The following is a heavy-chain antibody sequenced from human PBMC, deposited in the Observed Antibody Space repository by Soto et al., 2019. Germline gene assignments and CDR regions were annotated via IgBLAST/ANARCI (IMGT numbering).Heavy chain of an antibody. CDR3: AKDAVSANGEWDWFDP. D-gene: IGHD2-21*02. V-gene: IGHV3-23*01. CDR2: IHGSAGGA. CDR1: GFTFSSYA. Sequence: EMQLLGSGGGLVEPGGSLRLSCAASGFTFSSYAMTWVRQAPGKGLEWVSSIHGSAGGAYYSDSVKGRFTVSRADSKKTLFLQMTSLRVDDTAIYYCAKDAVSANGEWDWFDPWGQGILVTVSS. J-gene: IGHJ5*02.